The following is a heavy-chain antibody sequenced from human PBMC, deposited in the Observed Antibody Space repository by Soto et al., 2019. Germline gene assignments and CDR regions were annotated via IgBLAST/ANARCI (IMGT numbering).Heavy chain of an antibody. CDR2: ISYSGST. CDR1: DGSISRYY. J-gene: IGHJ5*02. Sequence: SETLSLTCTVSDGSISRYYWSWIRQPPWKGLECIGYISYSGSTKYNPSLKNRVTILRDTSKKQFSLKLSSVTAADTAVYYCARGYCISTSCLVRTNWFDPWGQGTLVTVSS. CDR3: ARGYCISTSCLVRTNWFDP. D-gene: IGHD2-2*01. V-gene: IGHV4-59*08.